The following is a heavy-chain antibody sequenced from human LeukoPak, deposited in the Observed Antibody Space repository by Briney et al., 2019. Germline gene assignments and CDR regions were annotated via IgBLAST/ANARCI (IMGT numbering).Heavy chain of an antibody. CDR3: ARVWKTDSSGYYLEGHFDY. CDR2: ISAYNGNT. CDR1: GYTFTSYG. V-gene: IGHV1-18*01. D-gene: IGHD3-22*01. Sequence: ASVKVSCKASGYTFTSYGISWVRQAPGQGLEWMGWISAYNGNTNYAQKLQGGVTMTRDMSTSTVYMELSSLRSEDTAVYYCARVWKTDSSGYYLEGHFDYWGQGTLVTVSS. J-gene: IGHJ4*02.